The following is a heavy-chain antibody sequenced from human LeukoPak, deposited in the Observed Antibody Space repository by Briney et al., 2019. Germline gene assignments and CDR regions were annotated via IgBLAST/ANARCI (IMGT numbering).Heavy chain of an antibody. CDR2: ISWNSGSI. CDR3: AKDNGLTGDSFVDY. J-gene: IGHJ4*02. V-gene: IGHV3-9*01. Sequence: PGGSLRLSCAASGFTFDDYAMHWVRQAPGKGLEWVSGISWNSGSIGYADSVKGRFTISRDNAKNSLYLQVNSLRAEDTALYYCAKDNGLTGDSFVDYWGQGTLVTVSS. D-gene: IGHD6-13*01. CDR1: GFTFDDYA.